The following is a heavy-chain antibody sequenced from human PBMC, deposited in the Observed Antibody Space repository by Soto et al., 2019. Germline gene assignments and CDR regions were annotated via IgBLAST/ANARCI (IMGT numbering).Heavy chain of an antibody. V-gene: IGHV3-23*01. J-gene: IGHJ2*01. CDR2: ISGSGDST. D-gene: IGHD4-17*01. Sequence: EVQLLESGGGLVQPGGSLRLSCAASGFTFSSYAMSWVRQAPGKGLEWVSAISGSGDSTYYADSVKGRFTISRDNSKNTQYLQMNSLRAGATAVYYCAKRTVGWYFDLWGRGTLVTVSS. CDR1: GFTFSSYA. CDR3: AKRTVGWYFDL.